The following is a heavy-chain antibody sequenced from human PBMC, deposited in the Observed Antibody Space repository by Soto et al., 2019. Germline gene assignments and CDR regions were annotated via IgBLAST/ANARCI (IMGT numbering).Heavy chain of an antibody. D-gene: IGHD3-22*01. J-gene: IGHJ4*02. CDR1: GGSISSGGYS. Sequence: SETLSLTCAVSGGSISSGGYSWSWIRQPPGKGLEWIGYIYHSGSTYYNPSLKSRVTISVDRSKNQFSLKLSSVTAADRAVYYCARTYYYDSCGYFFDYWGQGTLVTVSS. V-gene: IGHV4-30-2*01. CDR2: IYHSGST. CDR3: ARTYYYDSCGYFFDY.